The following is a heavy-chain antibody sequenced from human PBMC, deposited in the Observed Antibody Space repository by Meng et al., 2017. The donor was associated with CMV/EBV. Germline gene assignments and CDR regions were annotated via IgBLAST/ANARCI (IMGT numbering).Heavy chain of an antibody. CDR2: IRSKANSYAT. Sequence: GESLKISWAASGITFSGSAMHWVRQASGKGLEWVGLIRSKANSYATAYAASVKGRFTISRDDSKNTAYLQMNSLKTEDTAVYYCTRWVTTVTTFNSVRYYGMDVWGQGTTVTVSS. V-gene: IGHV3-73*01. CDR3: TRWVTTVTTFNSVRYYGMDV. CDR1: GITFSGSA. D-gene: IGHD4-11*01. J-gene: IGHJ6*02.